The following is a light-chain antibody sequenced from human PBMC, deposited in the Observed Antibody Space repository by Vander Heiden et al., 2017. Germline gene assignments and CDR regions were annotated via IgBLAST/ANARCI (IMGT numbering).Light chain of an antibody. V-gene: IGKV2-28*01. Sequence: DIVMTQSPLSLPVTPGEPASISCRPSQSRLHSNGYNYLDWYLQKPGQSPQLLLYLGSNPASGVPDRFSGSGSGTDFRLKIIRRVAHDVGVYYCCQALETPRAFGHGTKVDIK. CDR3: CQALETPRA. CDR2: LGS. CDR1: QSRLHSNGYNY. J-gene: IGKJ3*01.